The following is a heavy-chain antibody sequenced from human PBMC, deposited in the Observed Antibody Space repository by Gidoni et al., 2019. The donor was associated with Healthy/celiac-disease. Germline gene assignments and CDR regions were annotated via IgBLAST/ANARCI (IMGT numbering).Heavy chain of an antibody. CDR1: GFTFSNAW. CDR2: IKSKTDGGTT. J-gene: IGHJ4*02. D-gene: IGHD3-16*02. CDR3: TTELEAITFGGVIVMGTEGFY. V-gene: IGHV3-15*01. Sequence: EVQLVESGGGLVKPGGSLGLSCAASGFTFSNAWMSWIRQAPGKGLEWVGRIKSKTDGGTTDYAAPVKGRFTISRDDSKNTLYLQMNSLKTEDTAVYYCTTELEAITFGGVIVMGTEGFYWGQGTLVTVSS.